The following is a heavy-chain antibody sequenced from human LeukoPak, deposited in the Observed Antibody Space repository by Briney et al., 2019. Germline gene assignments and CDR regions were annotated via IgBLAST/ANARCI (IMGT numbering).Heavy chain of an antibody. V-gene: IGHV3-48*04. CDR2: ISSSSSTI. CDR3: ARNIYSGSYYVVPPVSVGDY. Sequence: GGSLRLSCAASGFTFSSYSMNWVRQAPGKGLEWVSYISSSSSTIYYADSVKGRFTISRDNAKNSLYLQMNSLRAEDTAVYYCARNIYSGSYYVVPPVSVGDYWGQGTLVTVSS. D-gene: IGHD1-26*01. J-gene: IGHJ4*02. CDR1: GFTFSSYS.